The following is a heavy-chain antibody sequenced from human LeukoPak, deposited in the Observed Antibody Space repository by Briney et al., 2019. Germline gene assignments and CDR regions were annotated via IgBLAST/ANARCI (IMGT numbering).Heavy chain of an antibody. D-gene: IGHD3-9*01. CDR1: GYSFTSDW. V-gene: IGHV5-51*01. J-gene: IGHJ4*02. CDR2: IYPGDSDT. CDR3: ARHFRYFDWPY. Sequence: LGESLKISCKGSGYSFTSDWIGWVRQMPEKGLEWMGIIYPGDSDTKYSPSFQGQVTISADRSLSTAYLQWSSLKASDSAMYYCARHFRYFDWPYWGQGTLVTVSS.